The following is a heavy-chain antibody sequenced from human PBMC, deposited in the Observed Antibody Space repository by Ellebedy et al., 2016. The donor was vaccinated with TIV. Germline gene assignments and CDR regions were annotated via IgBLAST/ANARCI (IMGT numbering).Heavy chain of an antibody. V-gene: IGHV3-30*02. D-gene: IGHD2-8*02. CDR3: VKAGGPKIPVPFDY. Sequence: GESLKISCAASGFTFSSHDMHWVRQAPGNGLEWVALIRYDGGHRYYADSVKGRFTISRDNLKNALYLQMNSLRTEDTAVYYCVKAGGPKIPVPFDYWGQGALVTVSS. J-gene: IGHJ4*02. CDR2: IRYDGGHR. CDR1: GFTFSSHD.